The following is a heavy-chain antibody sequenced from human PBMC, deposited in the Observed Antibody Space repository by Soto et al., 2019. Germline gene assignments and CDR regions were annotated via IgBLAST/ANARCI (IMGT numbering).Heavy chain of an antibody. CDR2: IYYSGST. CDR3: ARTLYSYGPRFDY. Sequence: QVQLQESGPGLVKPSETLSLTCTVSGGSISSYYWSWIRQPPGKGLEWIGYIYYSGSTNYNPSLKRRATISVDTSTNQFSLKLSSVTAADTAVYYCARTLYSYGPRFDYWGQGTLVTVSS. J-gene: IGHJ4*02. CDR1: GGSISSYY. V-gene: IGHV4-59*01. D-gene: IGHD5-18*01.